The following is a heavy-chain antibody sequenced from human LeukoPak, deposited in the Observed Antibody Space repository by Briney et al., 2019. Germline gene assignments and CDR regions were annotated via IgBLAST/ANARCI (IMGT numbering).Heavy chain of an antibody. CDR1: GFTFNSYA. D-gene: IGHD2-21*02. V-gene: IGHV3-23*01. Sequence: GGSLRLSCVPSGFTFNSYAMIWVRQAPGQGLEWVSTISVTGSSTYYADSLKGRFTTSRDNSRNTLYLQMNGLRVEDTAVYYCAKTLRSGDWYFDYWGQGALVTVSS. CDR2: ISVTGSST. J-gene: IGHJ4*02. CDR3: AKTLRSGDWYFDY.